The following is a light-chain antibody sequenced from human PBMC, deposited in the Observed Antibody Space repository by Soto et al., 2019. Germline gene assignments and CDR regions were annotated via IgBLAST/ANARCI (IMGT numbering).Light chain of an antibody. Sequence: EIVLTQSPATLSFFPGESATLSCRASQSINYYLAWYQQKPGQAPRLLMSAASNRATGIPARFSGSGSGTDFTLTISSLEPEDFAVYYCQHRSKFGGGTKVEIK. CDR1: QSINYY. V-gene: IGKV3-11*01. CDR2: AAS. CDR3: QHRSK. J-gene: IGKJ4*02.